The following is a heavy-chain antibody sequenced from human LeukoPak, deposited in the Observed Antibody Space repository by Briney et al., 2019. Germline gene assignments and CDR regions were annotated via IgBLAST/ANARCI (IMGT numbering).Heavy chain of an antibody. Sequence: GGSLRLSCAASGFTFSNYAMSWVRQAPGKGLEWVSTVTVSGYTTSYADSVKGRFTISRDDFKNTMYLQMNSLRAEDTAVYYCAKRKRYQLRAFDCWGQGTPVTVSS. CDR3: AKRKRYQLRAFDC. CDR1: GFTFSNYA. J-gene: IGHJ4*02. CDR2: VTVSGYTT. V-gene: IGHV3-23*01. D-gene: IGHD2-2*01.